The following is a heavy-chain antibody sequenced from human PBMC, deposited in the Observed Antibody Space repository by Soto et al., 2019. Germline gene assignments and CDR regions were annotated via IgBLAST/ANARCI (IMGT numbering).Heavy chain of an antibody. CDR1: GFTFSSYG. V-gene: IGHV3-30*18. CDR2: ISYDGSNK. CDR3: AKYLKATYGMDV. J-gene: IGHJ6*02. Sequence: GGSLRLSCAASGFTFSSYGMHWVRQAPGKGLEWVAVISYDGSNKYYADSVKGRFTISRDNSKNTLYLQMNSLRAEDTAMYYCAKYLKATYGMDVWGQGATVTVSS. D-gene: IGHD3-9*01.